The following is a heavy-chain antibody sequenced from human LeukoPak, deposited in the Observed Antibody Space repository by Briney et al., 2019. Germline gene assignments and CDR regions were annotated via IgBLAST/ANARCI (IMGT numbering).Heavy chain of an antibody. CDR3: VRLRYTYGKNFDC. D-gene: IGHD5-18*01. Sequence: GGSLRLSCAASGFTFKGYWMSWVRQAPGKGLEWVANIQQDGSEKKYVDSVKGRFTISRDNAKNTLYLQMDSLRAEDTAVYYCVRLRYTYGKNFDCWGQGTLVTVSS. CDR2: IQQDGSEK. V-gene: IGHV3-7*01. J-gene: IGHJ4*02. CDR1: GFTFKGYW.